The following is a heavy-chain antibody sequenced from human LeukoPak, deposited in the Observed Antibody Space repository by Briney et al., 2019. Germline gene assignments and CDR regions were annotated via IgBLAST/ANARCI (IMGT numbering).Heavy chain of an antibody. D-gene: IGHD6-19*01. Sequence: GGTLSLSCAASGFTFSSYEMNWLRQAPGQGLKGVSYSSSSGSTMYNADSVKGRFTISRDNAKNSPYLQMNSLRAEDTAVYSCTRDEGWYGRGLDVWGQGTSVTVSS. CDR2: SSSSGSTM. CDR1: GFTFSSYE. J-gene: IGHJ6*02. V-gene: IGHV3-48*03. CDR3: TRDEGWYGRGLDV.